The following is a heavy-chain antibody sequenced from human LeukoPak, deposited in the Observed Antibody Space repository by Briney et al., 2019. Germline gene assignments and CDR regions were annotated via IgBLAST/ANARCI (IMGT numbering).Heavy chain of an antibody. J-gene: IGHJ6*02. CDR1: GFTFSSYG. CDR3: ASLDIVVVPAAIPDYYYGMDV. Sequence: SGGSLRLSCAASGFTFSSYGMHWVRQAPGKGLEWVAVISYDGSNKYYADSMKGRFTISRDNAKNSLYLQMNSLRAEDTAVYYCASLDIVVVPAAIPDYYYGMDVWGQGTTVTVSS. V-gene: IGHV3-30*03. D-gene: IGHD2-2*02. CDR2: ISYDGSNK.